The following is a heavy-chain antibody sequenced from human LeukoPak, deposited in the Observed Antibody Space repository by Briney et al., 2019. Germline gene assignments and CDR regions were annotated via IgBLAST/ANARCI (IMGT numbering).Heavy chain of an antibody. Sequence: GGSLRLSCAAPGFTFSDYYMSWFRQAPGKGLEWVSYISSSGSTIYYADSVKGRFTISRDNAKNSLYLQMNSLRAEDTAVYYCARDARQQLVERFDYWGQGTLVTVSS. CDR1: GFTFSDYY. D-gene: IGHD6-13*01. CDR3: ARDARQQLVERFDY. V-gene: IGHV3-11*01. J-gene: IGHJ4*02. CDR2: ISSSGSTI.